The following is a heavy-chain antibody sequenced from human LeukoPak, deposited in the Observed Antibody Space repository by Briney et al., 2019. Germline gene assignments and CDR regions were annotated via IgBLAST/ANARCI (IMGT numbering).Heavy chain of an antibody. CDR2: IYSGGST. CDR3: ARHSNDFWSGYYTFDY. J-gene: IGHJ4*02. CDR1: GFTVSSNY. V-gene: IGHV3-53*01. D-gene: IGHD3-3*01. Sequence: GGSLRLSCAASGFTVSSNYMSWVRQAPGKGLEWVSVIYSGGSTYYADPVKGRFTISRDNSKNTLYLQMNSLRAEDTAVYYCARHSNDFWSGYYTFDYWGQGTLVTVSS.